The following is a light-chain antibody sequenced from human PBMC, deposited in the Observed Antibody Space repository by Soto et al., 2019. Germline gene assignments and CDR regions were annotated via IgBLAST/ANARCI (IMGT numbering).Light chain of an antibody. CDR1: SSNIGSNT. CDR2: SNN. Sequence: QSVLTQPPSASGTPGQRVTISCSGSSSNIGSNTVNWYQQLPGTAPKLLIYSNNQRPSGVPDRFSGSKSGTSASLAISGLQSGDEADYYCAAWDHSLNGPVFGGGTKVTVL. V-gene: IGLV1-44*01. J-gene: IGLJ2*01. CDR3: AAWDHSLNGPV.